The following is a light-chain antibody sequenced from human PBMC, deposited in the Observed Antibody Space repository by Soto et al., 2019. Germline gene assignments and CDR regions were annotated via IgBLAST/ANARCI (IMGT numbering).Light chain of an antibody. CDR3: QQYGSSPLT. Sequence: EIVLTQSPGTLSLSPGERATLSCRASQSVSSSNLAWYQQKPGQPPRLLIYGASSRATGVPDRFSGSGSGTDFTLTINRLEPEDFAVYFCQQYGSSPLTFGGGIKVEIK. CDR2: GAS. V-gene: IGKV3-20*01. J-gene: IGKJ4*01. CDR1: QSVSSSN.